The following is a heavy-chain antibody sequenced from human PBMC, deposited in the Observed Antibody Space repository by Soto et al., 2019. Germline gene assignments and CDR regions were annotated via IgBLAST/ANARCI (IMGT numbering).Heavy chain of an antibody. CDR2: IYYSGST. CDR3: ARHSVVLIRGIY. Sequence: QLQLQESGPGLVKPSETLSLTCTVSGGSISSSSYYWGWIRQPPGKGLEWIGSIYYSGSTYYKPSLRGRVTIYVDTSKNQFSLKLSSVTAADTAVYYCARHSVVLIRGIYWGQGTLVTVSS. CDR1: GGSISSSSYY. D-gene: IGHD2-8*01. J-gene: IGHJ4*02. V-gene: IGHV4-39*01.